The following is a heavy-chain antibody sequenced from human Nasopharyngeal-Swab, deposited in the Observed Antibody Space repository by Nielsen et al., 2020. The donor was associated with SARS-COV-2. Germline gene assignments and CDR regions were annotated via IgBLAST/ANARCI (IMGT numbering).Heavy chain of an antibody. D-gene: IGHD5-24*01. CDR1: GYTFTSYG. CDR2: ISAYNGNT. Sequence: ASVKVSCKASGYTFTSYGISWVRQAPGQGLEWMGWISAYNGNTNYAQKFQGRVTITADKSTSTAYMELSSLRSEDTAVYYCARSRKDGYNYSPDYWGQGTLVTVSS. V-gene: IGHV1-18*01. J-gene: IGHJ4*02. CDR3: ARSRKDGYNYSPDY.